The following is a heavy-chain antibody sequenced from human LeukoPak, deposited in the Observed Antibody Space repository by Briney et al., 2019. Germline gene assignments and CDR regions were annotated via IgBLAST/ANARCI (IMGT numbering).Heavy chain of an antibody. CDR3: ARDQASDYGDYNYYYMDV. Sequence: ASVKVSCKASGYTFTSYDINWVRQAPGQGLEWMGWISAYNGNTNYAQKLQGRVTMTTDTSTSTAYMELRSLRSDDTAVYYCARDQASDYGDYNYYYMDVWGKGTTVTISS. V-gene: IGHV1-18*01. J-gene: IGHJ6*03. D-gene: IGHD4-17*01. CDR2: ISAYNGNT. CDR1: GYTFTSYD.